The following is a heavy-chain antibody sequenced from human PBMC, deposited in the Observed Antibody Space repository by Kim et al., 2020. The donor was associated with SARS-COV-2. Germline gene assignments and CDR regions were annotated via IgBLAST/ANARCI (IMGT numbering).Heavy chain of an antibody. CDR1: GFTFSSYA. Sequence: GGSLRLSCAASGFTFSSYAMSWVRQAPGKGLEWVSAISGSGGSTYYADSVKGRFTISRDNSKNTLYLQMNSLRAEDTAVYYCAKGPRDSSSWYFGPSGAHTYYWGQGTLVTVSS. J-gene: IGHJ4*02. CDR3: AKGPRDSSSWYFGPSGAHTYY. V-gene: IGHV3-23*01. D-gene: IGHD6-13*01. CDR2: ISGSGGST.